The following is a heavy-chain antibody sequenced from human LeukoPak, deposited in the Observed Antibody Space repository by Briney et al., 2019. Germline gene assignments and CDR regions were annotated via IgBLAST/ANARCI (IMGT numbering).Heavy chain of an antibody. CDR1: GFTFTRYS. D-gene: IGHD2-8*01. Sequence: ASVKVSCKASGFTFTRYSITWVRQAPGKGHEWMGWISDYNGNTNYAQKYQGRVTMTTDTSTRTAYMELRSLRSDDTAVYYCARVVRSDSFDYDYYYTMDVWGQGTTVTVSS. J-gene: IGHJ6*02. V-gene: IGHV1-18*01. CDR3: ARVVRSDSFDYDYYYTMDV. CDR2: ISDYNGNT.